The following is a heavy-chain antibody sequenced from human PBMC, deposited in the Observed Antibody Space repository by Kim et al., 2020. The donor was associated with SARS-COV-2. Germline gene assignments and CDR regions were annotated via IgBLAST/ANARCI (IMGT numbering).Heavy chain of an antibody. CDR3: ARGGPLDPFDI. J-gene: IGHJ3*02. CDR2: TT. Sequence: TTFHADSVEGRFSISRDDSKSTLYLQMNSLRADDTALYYCARGGPLDPFDIWGQGTMVTVSS. V-gene: IGHV3-23*01.